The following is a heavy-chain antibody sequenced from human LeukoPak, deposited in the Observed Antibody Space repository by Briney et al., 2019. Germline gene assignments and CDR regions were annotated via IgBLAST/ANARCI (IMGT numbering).Heavy chain of an antibody. J-gene: IGHJ4*02. V-gene: IGHV1-2*02. Sequence: ASVKVSCKASGHTFTGYYMHWVRQAPGQGLEWMGWINPNSGGTNYAQKFQGRVTMTRDTSISTAYMELSRLRSDDTAVYYCARGKAQGTTAGITRFDYWGQGTLVTVSS. CDR3: ARGKAQGTTAGITRFDY. CDR2: INPNSGGT. CDR1: GHTFTGYY. D-gene: IGHD1-1*01.